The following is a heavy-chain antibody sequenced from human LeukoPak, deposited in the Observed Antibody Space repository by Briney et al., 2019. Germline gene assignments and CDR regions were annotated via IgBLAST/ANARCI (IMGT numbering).Heavy chain of an antibody. D-gene: IGHD1-26*01. CDR3: ASHRISGSYLSGAFDI. J-gene: IGHJ3*02. CDR2: INPSGGST. CDR1: GYTFTSYY. V-gene: IGHV1-46*01. Sequence: ASVKVSCKASGYTFTSYYMHWVRQAPGQGREWMGIINPSGGSTSYAQKFQGRVTMTRDMSTSTVYMELSSLRSEDTAVYYCASHRISGSYLSGAFDIWGQGTMVTVSS.